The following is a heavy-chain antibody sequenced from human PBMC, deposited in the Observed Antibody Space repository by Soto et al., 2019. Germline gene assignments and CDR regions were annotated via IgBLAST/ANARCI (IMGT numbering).Heavy chain of an antibody. CDR3: TSHTFGGRDS. J-gene: IGHJ4*02. D-gene: IGHD3-10*01. Sequence: EVQLVESGGGLVQPGGSLRLSCAASGFAFSSYWMHWVRQAPGKGLVWVSRIDPYETGINYADSVKGRFTISRDNAKNTLYLQMNSLRAEDTAVYYCTSHTFGGRDSWGQGTLVTVSS. CDR2: IDPYETGI. V-gene: IGHV3-74*01. CDR1: GFAFSSYW.